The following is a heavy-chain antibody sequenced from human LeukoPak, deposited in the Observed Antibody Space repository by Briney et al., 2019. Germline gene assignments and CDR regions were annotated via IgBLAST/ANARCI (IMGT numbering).Heavy chain of an antibody. V-gene: IGHV6-1*01. D-gene: IGHD6-13*01. CDR2: TSYRSKWSN. J-gene: IGHJ3*01. CDR1: GDSVSRNGAS. CDR3: ARVGIAAARAFGL. Sequence: SQTLSLTCVISGDSVSRNGASWAWIRQSPSRGLEWLGRTSYRSKWSNDYAPSLKSRLNFNSDTSRNQISLQLYSVTPEDTAVYYCARVGIAAARAFGLWGQGTMVIVSS.